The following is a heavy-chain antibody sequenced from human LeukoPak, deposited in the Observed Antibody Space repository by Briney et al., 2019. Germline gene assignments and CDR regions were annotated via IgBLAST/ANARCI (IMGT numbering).Heavy chain of an antibody. J-gene: IGHJ4*02. CDR1: GYTFTSYA. V-gene: IGHV7-4-1*02. CDR3: ARVPPHYDSSGYYYGAFDY. CDR2: INTNTGNP. D-gene: IGHD3-22*01. Sequence: ASVKVSCKASGYTFTSYAMNWVRQAPGQGLEWMGWINTNTGNPTYAQGFTGRFVFSLDTSVSTAYLQISSLKAEDTAVYYCARVPPHYDSSGYYYGAFDYWGQGTLVTVSS.